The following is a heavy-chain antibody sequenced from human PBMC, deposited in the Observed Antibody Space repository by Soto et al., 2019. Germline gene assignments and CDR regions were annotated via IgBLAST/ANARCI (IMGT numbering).Heavy chain of an antibody. CDR3: AKSPNYFDSSGYQNFDY. D-gene: IGHD3-22*01. V-gene: IGHV3-23*01. Sequence: GGSLRLSCAASGFTFSNYAMSWVRQAPRKGLEWVSVSGSGGTTYYADSVKGRFTISRDNSKNTLYLQMNSLRADDTAVYYCAKSPNYFDSSGYQNFDYWGQGTLVTVSS. CDR2: SGSGGTT. CDR1: GFTFSNYA. J-gene: IGHJ4*02.